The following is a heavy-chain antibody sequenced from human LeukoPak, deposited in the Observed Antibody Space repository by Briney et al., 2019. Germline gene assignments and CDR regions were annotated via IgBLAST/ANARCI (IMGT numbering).Heavy chain of an antibody. CDR1: XXTFTGYY. CDR3: AREPHYYGSGSGDY. J-gene: IGHJ4*02. CDR2: INPNSGGT. Sequence: ASVKVXCXXXXXTFTGYYMHWVRQAPGQGLEWMGWINPNSGGTNYAQKFQGRVTMTRDTSISTAYMELSRLRSDDTAVYYCAREPHYYGSGSGDYWGQGTLVTVSS. D-gene: IGHD3-10*01. V-gene: IGHV1-2*02.